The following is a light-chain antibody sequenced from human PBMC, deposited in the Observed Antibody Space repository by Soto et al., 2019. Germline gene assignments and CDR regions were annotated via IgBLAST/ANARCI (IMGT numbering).Light chain of an antibody. Sequence: QSALTQPASVSGSPGQSITISCTGTSSDIGGYNSVSWYQHHPGKAPKLIIYEVSKRPSGVSYRFSGSKSGNRASLTISGLQAEDDADYYCSSYTRNSTYVFGTGTKLTVL. CDR2: EVS. CDR3: SSYTRNSTYV. CDR1: SSDIGGYNS. V-gene: IGLV2-14*01. J-gene: IGLJ1*01.